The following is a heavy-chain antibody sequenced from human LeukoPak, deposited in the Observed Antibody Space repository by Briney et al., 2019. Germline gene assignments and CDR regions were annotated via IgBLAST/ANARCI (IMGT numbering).Heavy chain of an antibody. V-gene: IGHV3-74*01. CDR2: INSDGSIT. Sequence: GGSLRLSCAASGFTFTTYWMHWVRQAPGKGLVWVSHINSDGSITSYADSVKGRFTISRDNAKNTLYLQMNSLTTDDTAFYFCAKELDTMFFDYWGQGALVTVSS. CDR3: AKELDTMFFDY. D-gene: IGHD3-10*02. J-gene: IGHJ4*02. CDR1: GFTFTTYW.